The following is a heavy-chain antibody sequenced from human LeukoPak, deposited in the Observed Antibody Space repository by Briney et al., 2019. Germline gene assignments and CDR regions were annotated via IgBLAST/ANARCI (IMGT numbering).Heavy chain of an antibody. CDR1: GFTFSSYA. V-gene: IGHV3-21*01. J-gene: IGHJ4*02. D-gene: IGHD3-22*01. CDR2: ISSSSSYI. Sequence: GGSLRLSCAASGFTFSSYAMHWVRQAPGKGLEWVSSISSSSSYIYYADSVKGRFTISRDNAKNSLYLQMNSLRAEDTAVYYCARDRVHYYDSSGYFIAPFDYWGQGTLVTVSS. CDR3: ARDRVHYYDSSGYFIAPFDY.